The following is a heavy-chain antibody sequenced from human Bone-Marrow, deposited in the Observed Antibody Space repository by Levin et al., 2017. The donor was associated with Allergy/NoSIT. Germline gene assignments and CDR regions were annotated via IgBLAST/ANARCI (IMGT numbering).Heavy chain of an antibody. CDR2: IIPILGRE. CDR1: GGTLSSYT. D-gene: IGHD3-10*02. CDR3: ARVSDQKGYVLNI. Sequence: PSASVKVSCKVSGGTLSSYTVTWVRQAPGQGLEWLGRIIPILGRENYAQNFRDRVTISADTSTSTVHMELTGLRSEDTAVYYCARVSDQKGYVLNIWGQGTMVTVSS. J-gene: IGHJ3*02. V-gene: IGHV1-69*08.